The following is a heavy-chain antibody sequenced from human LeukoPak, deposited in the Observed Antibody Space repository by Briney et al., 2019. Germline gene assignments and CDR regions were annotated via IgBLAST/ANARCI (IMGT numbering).Heavy chain of an antibody. D-gene: IGHD6-19*01. J-gene: IGHJ1*01. CDR1: GFTFSSYA. V-gene: IGHV3-23*01. CDR3: ARVGPSGIAVAGTQYFQH. CDR2: ISGSGGST. Sequence: GGSLRLSCAASGFTFSSYAMSGVRQAPGKGLEGVAAISGSGGSTYYADSVKGGFTISRDNSKNTLYLQMTSLRAADTAVYYCARVGPSGIAVAGTQYFQHWGQGTLVTVPS.